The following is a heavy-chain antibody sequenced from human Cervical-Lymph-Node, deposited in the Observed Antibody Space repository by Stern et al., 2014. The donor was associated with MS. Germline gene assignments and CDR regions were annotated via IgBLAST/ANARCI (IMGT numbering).Heavy chain of an antibody. V-gene: IGHV4-61*02. D-gene: IGHD1-26*01. CDR1: GGSISSSGYY. J-gene: IGHJ5*02. CDR2: IHDSGST. Sequence: VQLVESGPGLVKPSQTLSLTCTVSGGSISSSGYYWSWIRQPADKGLEWIGRIHDSGSTYYNPSLKSRVTLSMEPAKNQFSLKLPSVTAADTAVYYCATTRWDLFTWNWFDPWGQGTLVTVSS. CDR3: ATTRWDLFTWNWFDP.